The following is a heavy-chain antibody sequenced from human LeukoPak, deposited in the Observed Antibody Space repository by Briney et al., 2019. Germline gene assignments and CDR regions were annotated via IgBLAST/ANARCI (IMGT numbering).Heavy chain of an antibody. Sequence: SETLSLTYTVSGGSISSYYWNWIRQPPGKGLEWIGNIFYSGTTDYNPSLKSRVTISVDTSKNQFSLKLSSVTAADTAAYYCARYAEYYFDYWGQGTLVTVSS. D-gene: IGHD2-8*01. J-gene: IGHJ4*02. CDR1: GGSISSYY. CDR3: ARYAEYYFDY. V-gene: IGHV4-59*01. CDR2: IFYSGTT.